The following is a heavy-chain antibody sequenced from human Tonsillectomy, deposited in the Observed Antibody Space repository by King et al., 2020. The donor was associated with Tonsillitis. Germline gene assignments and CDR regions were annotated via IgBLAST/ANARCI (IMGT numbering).Heavy chain of an antibody. V-gene: IGHV1-69*04. Sequence: QLVQSGAEVKKPGSSVKVSCKASGGTFSSYAISWVRQAPGQGLEWMGRIIPILGIANYAQKFQGRVTITADKSTSTAYMELSSLRSEDTAVYYCARGGKRAKQRYFNYWGQGTLVTVSS. CDR3: ARGGKRAKQRYFNY. D-gene: IGHD3-16*01. CDR1: GGTFSSYA. CDR2: IIPILGIA. J-gene: IGHJ4*02.